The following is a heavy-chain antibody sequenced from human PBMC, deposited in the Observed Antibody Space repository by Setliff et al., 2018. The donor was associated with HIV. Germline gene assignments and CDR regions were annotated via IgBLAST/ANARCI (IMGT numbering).Heavy chain of an antibody. CDR3: VRRAGRHRLLRSGVAGTLYS. CDR2: INHSGET. V-gene: IGHV4-34*01. J-gene: IGHJ4*02. Sequence: SETLSLTCAVYGGSFSCSFWSWIRQPPGKGMEWIGEINHSGETNYSPCLKSRVSMSVDTSKNQFSLKLSAVTSADTAVYYCVRRAGRHRLLRSGVAGTLYSWGQGTLVTVSS. CDR1: GGSFSCSF. D-gene: IGHD6-19*01.